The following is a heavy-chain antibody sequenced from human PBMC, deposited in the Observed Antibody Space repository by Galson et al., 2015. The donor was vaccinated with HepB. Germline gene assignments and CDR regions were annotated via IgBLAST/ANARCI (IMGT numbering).Heavy chain of an antibody. J-gene: IGHJ4*02. V-gene: IGHV1-69*04. CDR1: GGTFSSYA. D-gene: IGHD3-10*01. CDR3: ARGAMVRGVITQRPFDY. CDR2: IIPILGIA. Sequence: SCKASGGTFSSYAISWVRQAPGQGLEWMGRIIPILGIANYAQKFQGRVTITADKSTSTAYMELSSLRSEDTAVYYCARGAMVRGVITQRPFDYWGQGTLVTVSS.